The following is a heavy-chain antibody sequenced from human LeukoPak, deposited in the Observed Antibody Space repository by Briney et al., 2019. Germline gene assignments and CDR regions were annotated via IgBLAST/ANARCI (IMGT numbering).Heavy chain of an antibody. Sequence: GRSLRLSCAASGFTFSSYGMHWVRQAPGKGLERVAVISYDGSNKYYADSVKGRFTISRDNSKNTLYLQMNSLRAEDTAVYYCAKGDPYYYDSSGYYDYWGQGTLVTVS. V-gene: IGHV3-30*18. CDR1: GFTFSSYG. CDR3: AKGDPYYYDSSGYYDY. CDR2: ISYDGSNK. J-gene: IGHJ4*02. D-gene: IGHD3-22*01.